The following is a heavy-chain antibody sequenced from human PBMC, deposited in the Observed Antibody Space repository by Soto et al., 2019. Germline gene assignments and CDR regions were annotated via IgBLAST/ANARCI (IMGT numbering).Heavy chain of an antibody. CDR1: GFTFSDYY. V-gene: IGHV3-11*06. J-gene: IGHJ4*02. D-gene: IGHD5-12*01. CDR2: ISLGDSYK. Sequence: QVQLVESGGGLVKPGGSLRLACAASGFTFSDYYMSWVRQAPGKGLEWVSFISLGDSYKKTADSVKGRFTISRDNAQNALYLQMNSLRAEDTGRYYCVRESRTDEDGYDARGYYFDYWGQGTLVTVSS. CDR3: VRESRTDEDGYDARGYYFDY.